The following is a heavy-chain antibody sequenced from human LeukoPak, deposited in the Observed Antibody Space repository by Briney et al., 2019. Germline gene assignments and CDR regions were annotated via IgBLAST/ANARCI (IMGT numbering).Heavy chain of an antibody. CDR2: IKQDGSET. CDR3: ASTLKRDY. CDR1: GFTFDDYA. D-gene: IGHD4/OR15-4a*01. J-gene: IGHJ4*02. Sequence: GRSLRLSCAASGFTFDDYAMHWVRQAPGKGLEWVANIKQDGSETYYGDSVKGRFTISRDNAKNALYLQMNSLRAEDTALYYCASTLKRDYWGQGTLVTVSS. V-gene: IGHV3-7*01.